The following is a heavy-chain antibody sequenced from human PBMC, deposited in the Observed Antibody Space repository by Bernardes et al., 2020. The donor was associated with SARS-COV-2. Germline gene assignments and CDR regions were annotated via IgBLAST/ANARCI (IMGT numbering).Heavy chain of an antibody. V-gene: IGHV3-74*01. J-gene: IGHJ6*02. CDR2: INSDGSST. D-gene: IGHD3-3*01. CDR1: GFTFSSYW. Sequence: GGSLRLSCAASGFTFSSYWMHWVRQAPGKGLVWVSRINSDGSSTSYADSVKGRFTISRDNAKNTLYLQMNSLRAEDTAVYYCAREGHYYDFWSGYRYYYGMDVWGQGTTVTVSS. CDR3: AREGHYYDFWSGYRYYYGMDV.